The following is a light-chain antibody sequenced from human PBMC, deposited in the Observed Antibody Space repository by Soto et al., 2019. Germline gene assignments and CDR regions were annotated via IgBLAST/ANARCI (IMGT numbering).Light chain of an antibody. J-gene: IGLJ3*02. CDR1: RSNIGSFY. V-gene: IGLV1-47*02. CDR3: AAWDDSLSGHWV. CDR2: SNN. Sequence: QAVVTQPPSASGTPGQRVTISCSGSRSNIGSFYVYWYQQLPGTAPKLLISSNNQRPSGVPDRFSGSKSGTSASLAISGLRSEDEADYYCAAWDDSLSGHWVFGGGTKLTVL.